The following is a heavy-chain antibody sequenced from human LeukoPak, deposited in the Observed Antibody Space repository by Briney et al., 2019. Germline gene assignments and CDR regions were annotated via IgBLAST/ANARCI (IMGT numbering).Heavy chain of an antibody. CDR2: IDGSGGTT. J-gene: IGHJ4*02. V-gene: IGHV3-23*01. CDR1: GFTFTRNA. Sequence: GGSLRLSCAASGFTFTRNAMAWVRQAPGKGLGWVSAIDGSGGTTFYADSVKGRVTISRVQSTNTVYLQMNSLRADDTAVYYCAKAHCSSTSCSRADNWGQGTLVTVSS. D-gene: IGHD2-2*01. CDR3: AKAHCSSTSCSRADN.